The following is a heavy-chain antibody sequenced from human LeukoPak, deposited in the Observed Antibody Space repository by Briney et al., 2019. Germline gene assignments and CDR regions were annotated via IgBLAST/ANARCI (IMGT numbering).Heavy chain of an antibody. D-gene: IGHD5-12*01. CDR1: DFIFTKYC. V-gene: IGHV3-7*01. CDR2: ISEDGNKD. J-gene: IGHJ4*02. Sequence: GGALRLSCLGSDFIFTKYCMTCVRQAPGKGLEWGANISEDGNKDYYIASVGGRFTISSDNAKNSLYLQMNSLRAEDTAVYYCARGPSGYHNTGGQGTLVNVSS. CDR3: ARGPSGYHNT.